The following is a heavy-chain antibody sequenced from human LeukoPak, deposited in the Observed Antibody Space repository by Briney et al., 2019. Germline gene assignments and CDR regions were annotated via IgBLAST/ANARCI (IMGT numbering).Heavy chain of an antibody. V-gene: IGHV1-46*01. J-gene: IGHJ5*02. Sequence: GASVKVSCKASGYTFTSYAMNWVRQAPGQGLEWMGIINPSGGSTSYAQKFQGRVTMTRDTSTSIVYMELSSLRSEDTAVYYCARDNSGSYYPYNWFDPWGQGTLVTVSS. CDR3: ARDNSGSYYPYNWFDP. CDR1: GYTFTSYA. CDR2: INPSGGST. D-gene: IGHD1-26*01.